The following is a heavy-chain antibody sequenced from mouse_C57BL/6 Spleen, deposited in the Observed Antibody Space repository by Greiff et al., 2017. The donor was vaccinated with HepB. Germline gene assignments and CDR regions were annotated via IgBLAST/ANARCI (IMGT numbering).Heavy chain of an antibody. Sequence: VQLQQSGPELVKPGASEKISCKASGYAFSSSWMNWVKQRPGKGLEWIGRIYPGDGDTNYNGKFTGKATLTADKSSSTAYMQLSSLTTEDYEGYFCAGYYGSGGYWGQGTTLTVSS. D-gene: IGHD1-1*01. V-gene: IGHV1-82*01. J-gene: IGHJ2*01. CDR1: GYAFSSSW. CDR3: AGYYGSGGY. CDR2: IYPGDGDT.